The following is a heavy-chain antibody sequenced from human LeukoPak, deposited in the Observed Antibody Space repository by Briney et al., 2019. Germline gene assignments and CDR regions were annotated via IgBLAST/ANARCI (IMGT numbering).Heavy chain of an antibody. V-gene: IGHV1-69*13. CDR2: IIPIFGTA. D-gene: IGHD3-9*01. CDR3: ARGPYYDILTGYDYYYYYYMDV. CDR1: GGTFSSYA. J-gene: IGHJ6*03. Sequence: GASVKVSCMASGGTFSSYAISWVRQAPGQGLEWMGGIIPIFGTANYAQKFQGRVTITADESTSTAYMELSSLRSEDTAVYYCARGPYYDILTGYDYYYYYYMDVWGKGTTVTVSS.